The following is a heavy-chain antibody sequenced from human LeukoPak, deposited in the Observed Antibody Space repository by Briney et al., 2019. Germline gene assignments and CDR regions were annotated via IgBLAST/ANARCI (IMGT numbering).Heavy chain of an antibody. CDR2: INPNGGGT. J-gene: IGHJ5*02. Sequence: GASVKVSCKASGYTFTGYYMHWVRQAPGQGLEWMGWINPNGGGTNYAQKFQGRVTMTRDTSISTAYMELSRLRSDDTAVYYCARSGWRGYSYGYAFDPWGQGTLVTVSS. CDR3: ARSGWRGYSYGYAFDP. V-gene: IGHV1-2*02. D-gene: IGHD5-18*01. CDR1: GYTFTGYY.